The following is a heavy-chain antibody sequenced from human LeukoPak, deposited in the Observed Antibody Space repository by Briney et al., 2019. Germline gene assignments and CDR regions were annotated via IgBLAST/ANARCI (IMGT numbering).Heavy chain of an antibody. CDR2: ISGSGGST. CDR3: ARVGPERALRYFDWLSSFDY. J-gene: IGHJ4*02. D-gene: IGHD3-9*01. V-gene: IGHV3-23*01. Sequence: PGGSLRLSCAVSEFTVSSTYMSWVRQAPGKGLEWVSAISGSGGSTYYADSVKGRFTISRDNSKNTLYLQMNSLRAEDTAVYYCARVGPERALRYFDWLSSFDYWGQGTLVTVSS. CDR1: EFTVSSTY.